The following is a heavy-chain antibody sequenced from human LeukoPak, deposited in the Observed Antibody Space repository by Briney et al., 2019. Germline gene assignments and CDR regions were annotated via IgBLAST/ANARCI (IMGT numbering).Heavy chain of an antibody. CDR2: INHSGST. CDR1: GGSFSGYY. Sequence: ASETLSLTCAVYGGSFSGYYWSWIRQPPGKGLEWSGEINHSGSTNYNPSLKSRVTISVDTSKNQFSLKLSSVTAADTAVYYCARRGSGSWGQGTMVTVSS. J-gene: IGHJ3*01. D-gene: IGHD3-10*01. CDR3: ARRGSGS. V-gene: IGHV4-34*01.